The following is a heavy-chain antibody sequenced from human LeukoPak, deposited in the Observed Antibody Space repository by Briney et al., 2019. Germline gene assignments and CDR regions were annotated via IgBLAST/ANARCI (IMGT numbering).Heavy chain of an antibody. D-gene: IGHD3-10*01. V-gene: IGHV4-61*01. J-gene: IGHJ6*04. Sequence: SETLSLTCTVSGGSVSSGSYYWSWIRQPPGKGLAWIGYIYYTGSTNYNPSLKSRVTISVDTSKNQFSLKLSSVTAADTAVYYCARDSPPGYYYGMDVWGKGTTVTVSS. CDR1: GGSVSSGSYY. CDR2: IYYTGST. CDR3: ARDSPPGYYYGMDV.